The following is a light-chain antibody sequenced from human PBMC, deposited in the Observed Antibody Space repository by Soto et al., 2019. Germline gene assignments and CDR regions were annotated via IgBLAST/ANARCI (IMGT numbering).Light chain of an antibody. CDR2: DAS. J-gene: IGKJ4*01. V-gene: IGKV1-33*01. Sequence: DIQMTQSPSSLSASVGDRVTIACQSSHDVSRNLNWFQQKPGEAPKLLIYDASNLERGVPSRFSASGSGTDFTCTISSLQPEDVSTYYCQQYNSMFSFGGGTEIELK. CDR3: QQYNSMFS. CDR1: HDVSRN.